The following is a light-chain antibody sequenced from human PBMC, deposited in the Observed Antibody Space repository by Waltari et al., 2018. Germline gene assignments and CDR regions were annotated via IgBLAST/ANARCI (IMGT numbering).Light chain of an antibody. CDR2: SNY. CDR3: ATWDNSLNGAV. J-gene: IGLJ7*01. Sequence: QSVLTQPPSASGTPGQGVTISCSGSSSNIGSYTVNWYQQLPGTAPKLLIYSNYQRPSGVPGRFSGSKSGTSASLAISGLQSEDEADYYCATWDNSLNGAVFGGGTQLTVL. CDR1: SSNIGSYT. V-gene: IGLV1-44*01.